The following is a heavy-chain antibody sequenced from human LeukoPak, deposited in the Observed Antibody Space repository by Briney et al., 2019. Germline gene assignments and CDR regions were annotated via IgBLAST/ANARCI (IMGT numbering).Heavy chain of an antibody. J-gene: IGHJ4*02. CDR2: IRYDGSNK. V-gene: IGHV3-30*02. CDR3: AKGGRWFGELLSPVGDY. CDR1: GFTFSSYG. Sequence: GGSLRLSCAASGFTFSSYGMHWVRQAPGKGLEWVAFIRYDGSNKYYADSVKGRFTISRDNSKNTLYLQMNSLRAEDTAVYYCAKGGRWFGELLSPVGDYWGQGTLVTVSS. D-gene: IGHD3-10*01.